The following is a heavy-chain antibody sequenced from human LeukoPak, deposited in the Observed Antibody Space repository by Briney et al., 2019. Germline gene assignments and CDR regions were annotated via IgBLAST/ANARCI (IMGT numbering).Heavy chain of an antibody. V-gene: IGHV3-13*01. D-gene: IGHD6-19*01. CDR2: IGTAGDT. CDR1: GFTFSSYD. Sequence: GGSLRLSCAASGFTFSSYDMHWVRQATGKGLEWVSAIGTAGDTYYPGSVKGRFTISRENAKNSLYLQMNSLRAGDTAVYYCARLNVLSSGSKYGMDVWGQGTTVTVSS. J-gene: IGHJ6*02. CDR3: ARLNVLSSGSKYGMDV.